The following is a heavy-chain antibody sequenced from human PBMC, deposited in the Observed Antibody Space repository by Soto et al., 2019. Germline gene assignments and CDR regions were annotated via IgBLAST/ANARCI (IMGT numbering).Heavy chain of an antibody. Sequence: EVQLAQSGPEVKKPGESLKISCEGFGYSFADYWIGWVRQMPGKGLEWMAIIYPEDSKIRYSPSFQGQVTISADKSISTAYLQWSSLKASDTAIYYCARHPEERGRLVSAFDIWGQGTMVTVSS. CDR2: IYPEDSKI. D-gene: IGHD3-10*01. V-gene: IGHV5-51*01. CDR1: GYSFADYW. CDR3: ARHPEERGRLVSAFDI. J-gene: IGHJ3*02.